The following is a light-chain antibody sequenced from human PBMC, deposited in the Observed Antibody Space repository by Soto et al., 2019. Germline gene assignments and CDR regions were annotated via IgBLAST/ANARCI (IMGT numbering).Light chain of an antibody. CDR1: TGAVTSGHY. J-gene: IGLJ2*01. CDR3: LLSYSGFPARV. V-gene: IGLV7-46*01. CDR2: DTS. Sequence: QAVVTQEPSLTVSPGGTVTLTCGSSTGAVTSGHYPYWFQQKPGQAPRTLIFDTSNKHSWTPARFSGSLLGGKAALTLSGAQPEDEAEYYCLLSYSGFPARVFGGGTKRTVL.